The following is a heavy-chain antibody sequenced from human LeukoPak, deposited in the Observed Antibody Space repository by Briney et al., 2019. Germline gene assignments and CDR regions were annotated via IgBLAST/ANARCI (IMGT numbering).Heavy chain of an antibody. CDR2: ISTSSSNI. D-gene: IGHD1-26*01. CDR1: GFTFSSYN. CDR3: ARGYSGIYSFDY. V-gene: IGHV3-21*01. J-gene: IGHJ4*02. Sequence: GGSLRLSCAASGFTFSSYNMHWVRQAPGKGLEWVSSISTSSSNIYYADSVKGRFTISRDNAKNSLYLQMNSLRAEDTAVYYCARGYSGIYSFDYWGQGTLVTVSS.